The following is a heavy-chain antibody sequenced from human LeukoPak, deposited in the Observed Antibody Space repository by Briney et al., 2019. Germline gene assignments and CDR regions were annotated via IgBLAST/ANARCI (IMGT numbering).Heavy chain of an antibody. J-gene: IGHJ6*03. V-gene: IGHV1-46*01. Sequence: ASVKVSCKASGYTFTSYYMHWVRQAPGQGLEWMGIINPSGGSTNYAQKLQGRVTMTTDTSTSTAYMELRSLRSDDTAVYYCARDAESGYSYGYYYYYYMDVWGKGTTVTVSS. D-gene: IGHD5-18*01. CDR3: ARDAESGYSYGYYYYYYMDV. CDR1: GYTFTSYY. CDR2: INPSGGST.